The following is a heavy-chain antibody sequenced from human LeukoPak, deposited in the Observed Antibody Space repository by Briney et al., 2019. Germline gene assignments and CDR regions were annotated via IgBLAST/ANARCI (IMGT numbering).Heavy chain of an antibody. V-gene: IGHV4-61*02. CDR2: IYTSECT. J-gene: IGHJ3*02. D-gene: IGHD4-17*01. CDR1: GGSFHCGSYY. CDR3: ARGDDYGVVKEAFDI. Sequence: PSQTLSLTCTVPGGSFHCGSYYWSWIRHPAGTGLEWIGRIYTSECTNCNPSHKTLFTISVDTSKNQFSLKLSSVTAADTAVYYCARGDDYGVVKEAFDIWGQATMVSVSS.